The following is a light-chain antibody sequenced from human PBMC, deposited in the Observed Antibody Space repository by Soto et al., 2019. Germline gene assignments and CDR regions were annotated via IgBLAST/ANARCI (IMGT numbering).Light chain of an antibody. CDR2: DVS. J-gene: IGLJ3*02. Sequence: QSVLTQPASVSGSPGQSITISCAGSNSDVGAYNYVSWYQQHPGKAPKLIIFDVSNRPSGVSDRFSASKSGNTASLTISGLQAEDEADYYCSSFTTSTTLVLGGGTKLTVL. CDR3: SSFTTSTTLV. CDR1: NSDVGAYNY. V-gene: IGLV2-14*03.